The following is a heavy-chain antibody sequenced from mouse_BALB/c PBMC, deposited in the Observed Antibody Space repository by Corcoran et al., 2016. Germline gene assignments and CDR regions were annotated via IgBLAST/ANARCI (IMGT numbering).Heavy chain of an antibody. V-gene: IGHV8-12*01. D-gene: IGHD4-1*02. CDR3: ARIVQLGYFDY. Sequence: QVTLKESGPGILQPSQTLSLTCSFSGFSLSTSGMGVSWIRQPSGKGLEWLAHIYWDDDKRYNPSLKSRLTISKDTSRNQVFLKITSVDTADTATYYCARIVQLGYFDYWGQGTTLTVSS. CDR2: IYWDDDK. CDR1: GFSLSTSGMG. J-gene: IGHJ2*01.